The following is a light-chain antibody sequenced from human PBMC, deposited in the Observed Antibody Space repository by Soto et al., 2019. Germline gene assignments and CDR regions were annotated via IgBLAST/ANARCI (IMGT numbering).Light chain of an antibody. CDR1: QSISNY. CDR3: QQTDTTPIT. V-gene: IGKV1-39*01. CDR2: AAS. Sequence: SQMTQSPSSLSASVGDRVTITCRASQSISNYLNWYQQKPGKAPKLLIYAASSLQSGVPSRFSGSGSGTDFTLTISSLQPEDFATYFCQQTDTTPITFGQGTRLEIK. J-gene: IGKJ5*01.